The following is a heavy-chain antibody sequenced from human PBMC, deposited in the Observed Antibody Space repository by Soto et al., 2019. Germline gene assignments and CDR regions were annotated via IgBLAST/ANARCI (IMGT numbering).Heavy chain of an antibody. CDR1: GYTFITYG. D-gene: IGHD3-22*01. CDR2: ISTYNGDT. CDR3: ARGPTDYYDNSGDYSLDY. V-gene: IGHV1-18*01. J-gene: IGHJ4*02. Sequence: QVQLVQSGAEVKEPGASVKVSCKASGYTFITYGMSWVRQAPGQGLDWMGWISTYNGDTKYADRLQGGVAMTTDTTPGTAYMELRSLRSDDTAVYYCARGPTDYYDNSGDYSLDYWGQGTLVTVSS.